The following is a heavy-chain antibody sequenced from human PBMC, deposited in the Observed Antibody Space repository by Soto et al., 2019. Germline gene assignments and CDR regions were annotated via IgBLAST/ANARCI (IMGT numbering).Heavy chain of an antibody. D-gene: IGHD6-13*01. V-gene: IGHV4-30-2*01. CDR2: IYHSGST. J-gene: IGHJ4*02. Sequence: QLQLQESGSGLVKPSQTLSLTCAVSGGSISSGGYSWSWIRQPPGKGLEWIGYIYHSGSTYYNPSLQRRVTIXVXRXXNQFSLKLSSVTAADTAVYYCASSHAGAHITAAVHWGQGTLVTVSS. CDR3: ASSHAGAHITAAVH. CDR1: GGSISSGGYS.